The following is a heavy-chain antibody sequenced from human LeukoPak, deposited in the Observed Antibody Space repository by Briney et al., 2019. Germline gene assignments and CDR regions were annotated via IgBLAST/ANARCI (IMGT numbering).Heavy chain of an antibody. CDR2: SNPNSGGT. CDR1: GYTFTGYY. CDR3: ARGCSSTSCHFNAFDI. J-gene: IGHJ3*02. V-gene: IGHV1-2*02. Sequence: ASVKVSCKASGYTFTGYYMHWVRQAPGQRLEWMGWSNPNSGGTNYAQKFQGRVTMTRDTSISTAYMELSRLRSDDTAVYDCARGCSSTSCHFNAFDIWGQGTMVTVSS. D-gene: IGHD2-2*01.